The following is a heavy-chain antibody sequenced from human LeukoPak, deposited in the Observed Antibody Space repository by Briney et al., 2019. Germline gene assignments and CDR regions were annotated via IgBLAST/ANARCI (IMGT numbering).Heavy chain of an antibody. Sequence: SETLSLTCAVYGGSFSGFFWTWIRQPPGKGLEWIGEINHSAGTNYNPSLKSRVTISIDTSKNQFSLKVDPVTAAGTAVYYCARGRIPDDSGSRGDYFDYWGQGTLVTVSS. CDR2: INHSAGT. CDR1: GGSFSGFF. D-gene: IGHD3-10*01. CDR3: ARGRIPDDSGSRGDYFDY. J-gene: IGHJ4*02. V-gene: IGHV4-34*01.